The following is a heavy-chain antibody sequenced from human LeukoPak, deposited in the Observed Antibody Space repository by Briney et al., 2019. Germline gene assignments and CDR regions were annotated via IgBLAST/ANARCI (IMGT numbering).Heavy chain of an antibody. D-gene: IGHD6-13*01. CDR1: GYTFTSYY. CDR2: INPNSGGT. Sequence: ASVKVSCKTSGYTFTSYYMHWVRQAPGQGLEWMGWINPNSGGTNYAQKFQGRVTMTRDTSISTAYMELSRLRSDDTAVYYCARGWSYYYYYMDVWGKGTTVTVSS. V-gene: IGHV1-2*02. J-gene: IGHJ6*03. CDR3: ARGWSYYYYYMDV.